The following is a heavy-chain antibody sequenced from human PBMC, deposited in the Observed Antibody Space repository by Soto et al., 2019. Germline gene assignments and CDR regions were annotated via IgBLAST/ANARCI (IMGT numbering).Heavy chain of an antibody. J-gene: IGHJ6*02. CDR1: GFTVSSNY. Sequence: GGSLRLSCAAFGFTVSSNYMTWVRLAPGKGLEWVSLVYSGGATHYAASVKGRFTISRDNAKNSLYLQMNSLRDEDTAVYYCATTTMDVWGQGTTVTVSS. CDR2: VYSGGAT. CDR3: ATTTMDV. V-gene: IGHV3-53*01.